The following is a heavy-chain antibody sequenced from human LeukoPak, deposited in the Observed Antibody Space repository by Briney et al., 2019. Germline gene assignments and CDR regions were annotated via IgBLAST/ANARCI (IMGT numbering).Heavy chain of an antibody. CDR3: ARDFRSGYYTGCGY. CDR2: ISAYNGNT. D-gene: IGHD3-3*01. J-gene: IGHJ4*02. Sequence: ASVTVSCKASGYTFTSYGISWVRQAPGQGLEWMGWISAYNGNTNYAQKLQGRVTMTTDTSTSTAYTELRSLRSDDTAVYYCARDFRSGYYTGCGYWGQGTLVTVSS. CDR1: GYTFTSYG. V-gene: IGHV1-18*01.